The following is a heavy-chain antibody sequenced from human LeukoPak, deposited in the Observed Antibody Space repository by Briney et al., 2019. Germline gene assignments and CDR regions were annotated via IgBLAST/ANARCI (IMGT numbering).Heavy chain of an antibody. J-gene: IGHJ4*02. V-gene: IGHV4-39*07. D-gene: IGHD5-18*01. CDR1: GGSISSSSYY. CDR3: ARDGYNYGHDY. CDR2: IYYSGST. Sequence: SETLSLTCTVSGGSISSSSYYWGWIRQPPGKGLEWIGSIYYSGSTYYNPSLKSRVTISIDKSKNQFSLRLSSVTAADTAVYYCARDGYNYGHDYWGQGTLVTVSS.